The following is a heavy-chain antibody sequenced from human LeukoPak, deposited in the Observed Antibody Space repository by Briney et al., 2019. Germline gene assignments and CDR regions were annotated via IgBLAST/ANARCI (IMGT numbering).Heavy chain of an antibody. V-gene: IGHV3-23*01. CDR1: GFTLSSYA. D-gene: IGHD1-26*01. J-gene: IGHJ3*01. Sequence: GGSLRLSCAASGFTLSSYAMSWVRQAPGKGLEWVSGISGSGGTTYYPDSVKGRFIFSRDNSKNTLYLQMNSLRAQDTAIYYCAKAFQKGWERDVFAFWGQGTLVTVSS. CDR2: ISGSGGTT. CDR3: AKAFQKGWERDVFAF.